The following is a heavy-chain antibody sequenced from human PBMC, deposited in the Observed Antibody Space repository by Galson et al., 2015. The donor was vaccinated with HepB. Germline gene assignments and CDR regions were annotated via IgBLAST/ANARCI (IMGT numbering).Heavy chain of an antibody. J-gene: IGHJ3*02. D-gene: IGHD3-22*01. CDR1: GGTFSYYA. CDR3: ATRYYYDSSGSSPLDAFVI. V-gene: IGHV1-69*13. CDR2: IIPFFPTT. Sequence: SVKVSCKASGGTFSYYAINWVRQAPGQGLEWMGGIIPFFPTTNYAQNFQGRVTITADESTSTAYMELSSLRSGDTAVYFCATRYYYDSSGSSPLDAFVIWGQGTMVTVSS.